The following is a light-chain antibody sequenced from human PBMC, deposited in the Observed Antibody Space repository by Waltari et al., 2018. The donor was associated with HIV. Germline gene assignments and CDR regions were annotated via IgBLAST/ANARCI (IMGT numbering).Light chain of an antibody. J-gene: IGLJ3*02. V-gene: IGLV2-8*01. Sequence: QSALTQPPSASGSPGQSVTISCTGTSSDVGGYNYVSWYQQHPGKAPKYIIYEVSKRPSGVRDRFSGSKSGNTASLTVSGLQAEDEADYYCSSYAGSNWVFGGGTKLTVL. CDR1: SSDVGGYNY. CDR3: SSYAGSNWV. CDR2: EVS.